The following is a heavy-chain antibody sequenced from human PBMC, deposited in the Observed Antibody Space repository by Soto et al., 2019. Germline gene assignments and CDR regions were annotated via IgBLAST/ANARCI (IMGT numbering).Heavy chain of an antibody. CDR3: AIGPVPYSSSWYRYFQH. Sequence: SETLSLTCAVYGGSFSGYYWSWIRQPPGKGLEWIGEINHSGSTNYNPSLKSRVTISVDTSKNQFSLKLSSVTAADTAVYYCAIGPVPYSSSWYRYFQHWGQGTLVTVSS. J-gene: IGHJ1*01. CDR1: GGSFSGYY. V-gene: IGHV4-34*01. D-gene: IGHD6-13*01. CDR2: INHSGST.